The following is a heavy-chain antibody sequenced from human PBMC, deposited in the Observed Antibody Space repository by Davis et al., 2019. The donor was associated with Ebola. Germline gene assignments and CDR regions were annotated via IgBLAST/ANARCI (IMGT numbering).Heavy chain of an antibody. V-gene: IGHV1-2*04. D-gene: IGHD1-26*01. CDR2: INPNSGGT. CDR1: GYTFTGYY. CDR3: ARGGGSSKRTMGY. J-gene: IGHJ4*02. Sequence: ASVKVSCKASGYTFTGYYMHWVRQAPGQGLEWMGWINPNSGGTNYAQKFQGWVTLTRDTSISTAYMELSRLRSDDTAVYYCARGGGSSKRTMGYWGQGTLVTVSS.